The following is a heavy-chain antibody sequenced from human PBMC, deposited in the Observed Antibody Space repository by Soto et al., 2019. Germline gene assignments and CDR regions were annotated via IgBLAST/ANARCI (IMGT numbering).Heavy chain of an antibody. J-gene: IGHJ6*02. D-gene: IGHD3-10*01. CDR3: ARRVGSGYYYGMDD. V-gene: IGHV1-18*01. Sequence: QVQLGQSGAEVKKPGASVKVSCRASGYTFTSYGISWVRQAPGQGLEWMGWISAYNGNSNYAQKVQGRVTMTTDTSTISAYMEVRSLRSADTAVYYWARRVGSGYYYGMDDWGQGTTVTVAS. CDR1: GYTFTSYG. CDR2: ISAYNGNS.